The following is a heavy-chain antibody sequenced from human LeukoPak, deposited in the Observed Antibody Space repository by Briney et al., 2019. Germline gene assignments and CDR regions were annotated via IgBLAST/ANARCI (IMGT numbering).Heavy chain of an antibody. CDR1: GGSFSGYY. Sequence: PSETLSLTCAAYGGSFSGYYWSWIRQPPGKGLEWIGEINHSGSTNYNPSLKSRVTISVDTSKNQFSLKLSSVTAADTAVYYCARGVRLIPNCFDHWGQGTLVTVSS. CDR2: INHSGST. J-gene: IGHJ5*02. CDR3: ARGVRLIPNCFDH. D-gene: IGHD3-16*01. V-gene: IGHV4-34*01.